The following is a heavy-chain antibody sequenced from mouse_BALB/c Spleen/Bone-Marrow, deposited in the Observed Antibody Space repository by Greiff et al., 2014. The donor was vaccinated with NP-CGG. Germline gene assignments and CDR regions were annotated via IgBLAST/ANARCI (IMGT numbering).Heavy chain of an antibody. CDR3: AIVGVGGMDY. V-gene: IGHV14-3*02. D-gene: IGHD1-1*02. Sequence: VQLQQPGAELVKPGASVKLSCTVSGFHIKDTYMHWVKQRPEQGLEWIGRIDPASGNTKYDPKFQGKATITADTSSNTAYLQLSSLTSEDTAVYYWAIVGVGGMDYWGQGTSVTVSS. CDR2: IDPASGNT. J-gene: IGHJ4*01. CDR1: GFHIKDTY.